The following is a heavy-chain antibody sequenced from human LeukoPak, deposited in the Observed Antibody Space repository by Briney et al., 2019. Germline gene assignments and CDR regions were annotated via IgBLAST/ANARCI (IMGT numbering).Heavy chain of an antibody. V-gene: IGHV1-69*04. Sequence: SVKVSCKASGGTFSSYAISWVRQAPGQGLEWMGRIIPILGIANYAQKFQGRVTITADKSTSTAYMELSSLRSEDTAVYYCARAAAAAGNWDYWGQGTLVTVSS. CDR2: IIPILGIA. J-gene: IGHJ4*02. CDR1: GGTFSSYA. CDR3: ARAAAAAGNWDY. D-gene: IGHD6-13*01.